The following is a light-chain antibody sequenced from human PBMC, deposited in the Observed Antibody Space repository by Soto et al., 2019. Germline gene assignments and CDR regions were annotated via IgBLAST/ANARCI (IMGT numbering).Light chain of an antibody. CDR3: SSYTSSSTDYV. J-gene: IGLJ1*01. V-gene: IGLV2-14*01. Sequence: QSAVTQPGSVCGSPGQSITISCTGTSSDVGGYNYVSWYQQHPGKAPKLMIYDVSNRPSGVSNRFSGSKSGNTASLTISGLQAEDEADYYCSSYTSSSTDYVFGTGTKVTVL. CDR2: DVS. CDR1: SSDVGGYNY.